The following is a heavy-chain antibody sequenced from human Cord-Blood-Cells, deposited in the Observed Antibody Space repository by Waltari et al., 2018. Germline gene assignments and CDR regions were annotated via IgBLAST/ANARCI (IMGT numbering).Heavy chain of an antibody. CDR3: ARLYYYDSSGYYNWFDP. J-gene: IGHJ5*02. V-gene: IGHV1-69*01. CDR1: GGTFSSYA. D-gene: IGHD3-22*01. Sequence: QVQLVQSGAEVKKPGSSVKVSCKASGGTFSSYAINWVRQAPGPGLEWMGGIIPIFGTANYAQKFQGRVTITADESTSTAYMELSSLRSEDTAVYYCARLYYYDSSGYYNWFDPWGQGTLVTVSS. CDR2: IIPIFGTA.